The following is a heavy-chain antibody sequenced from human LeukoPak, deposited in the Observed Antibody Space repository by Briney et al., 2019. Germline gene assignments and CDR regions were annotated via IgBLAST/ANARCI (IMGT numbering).Heavy chain of an antibody. CDR1: RLTFANTW. V-gene: IGHV3-15*07. Sequence: GGSLRLSCEASRLTFANTWMNWVRQAPGKGLEWVGRIKAKIEVGATDYAAPVKGRFTISKDDSKNILYLEMNNLKTEDTAMYYCAADLGDCSGGNCYSRSGFDCWGQGTLVTVSS. D-gene: IGHD2-15*01. CDR3: AADLGDCSGGNCYSRSGFDC. J-gene: IGHJ4*02. CDR2: IKAKIEVGAT.